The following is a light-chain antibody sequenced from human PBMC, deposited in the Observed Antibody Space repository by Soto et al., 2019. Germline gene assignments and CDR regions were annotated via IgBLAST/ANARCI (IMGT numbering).Light chain of an antibody. CDR3: QQYDNWPIT. J-gene: IGKJ5*01. V-gene: IGKV3-15*01. CDR2: GAS. Sequence: EIVLTQSPATLSLSPGEIATLSCRASQSVGSYLGWYQQRPGQAPRLFIYGASTRATAIPPRFSGSGSGTEFTLTISSLQSEDFAVYYCQQYDNWPITFGQGTRLEIK. CDR1: QSVGSY.